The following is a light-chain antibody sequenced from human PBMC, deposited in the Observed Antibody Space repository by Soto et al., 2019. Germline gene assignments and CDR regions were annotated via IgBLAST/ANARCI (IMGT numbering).Light chain of an antibody. Sequence: DIQMTQSPSSLSASVGDRVTITCRASQSISSYLNWYQQKPGKAPKVLIYVASSLQSGVPSRFSGSGSGTDFTLTISSLQPEDFATYYCQQSYSTPPYTLGQGTKLEIK. CDR1: QSISSY. CDR3: QQSYSTPPYT. V-gene: IGKV1-39*01. CDR2: VAS. J-gene: IGKJ2*01.